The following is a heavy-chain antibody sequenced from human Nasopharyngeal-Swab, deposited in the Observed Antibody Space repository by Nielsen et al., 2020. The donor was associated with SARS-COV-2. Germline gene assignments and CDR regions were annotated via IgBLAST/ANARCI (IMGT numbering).Heavy chain of an antibody. J-gene: IGHJ4*02. V-gene: IGHV3-7*01. D-gene: IGHD3-9*01. CDR1: GINFNGHS. CDR2: INPDGSAK. CDR3: AREYFFRLDS. Sequence: GSLRLSCATSGINFNGHSMSWVRQPPGKGLEWLAKINPDGSAKFYDDSVRGRFTISRDNAQSSLFLQMNSLTVDDTGVYYCAREYFFRLDSWGQGTLVTVSS.